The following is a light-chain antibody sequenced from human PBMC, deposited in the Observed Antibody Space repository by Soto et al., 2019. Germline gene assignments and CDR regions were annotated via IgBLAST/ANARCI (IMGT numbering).Light chain of an antibody. CDR2: EVS. CDR3: SSYTSSSTPYV. CDR1: SSDVGGYKY. Sequence: QSALTQPASVSGSPGQSITISCNGTSSDVGGYKYVSWYQQHPGKATKLMLYEVSNRPSGVSNRFAGSKSGNTASLSISGLQAEDEADYYCSSYTSSSTPYVFGTGTKVTVL. J-gene: IGLJ1*01. V-gene: IGLV2-14*01.